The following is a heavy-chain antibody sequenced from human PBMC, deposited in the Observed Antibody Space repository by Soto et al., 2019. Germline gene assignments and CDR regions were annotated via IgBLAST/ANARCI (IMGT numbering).Heavy chain of an antibody. CDR1: GGSISSSSYY. J-gene: IGHJ4*02. V-gene: IGHV4-39*01. CDR3: EGYYYDSSGYHGFDY. Sequence: SETLSLTCTVSGGSISSSSYYWGWIRQPPGKGLEWIGSIYYSGSTYYNPSLKSRVTISVDTSKNQFSLKLSSVTAADTAVYYCEGYYYDSSGYHGFDYWGQGTLVTVSS. CDR2: IYYSGST. D-gene: IGHD3-22*01.